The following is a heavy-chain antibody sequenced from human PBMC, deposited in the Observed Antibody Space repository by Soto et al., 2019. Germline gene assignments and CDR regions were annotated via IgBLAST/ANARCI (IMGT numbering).Heavy chain of an antibody. CDR1: GFTFRNYA. V-gene: IGHV3-23*01. CDR2: ISGSSGST. Sequence: GGSLRLSCAASGFTFRNYAMSWVRQAPGKGLEWVSTISGSSGSTYYADSVKGRFTISRDNSKNTLFLQMNSLRAGDTALYYCANNVPSPNYHDSSNYIYYFETWGQGTLVTVSS. CDR3: ANNVPSPNYHDSSNYIYYFET. D-gene: IGHD3-22*01. J-gene: IGHJ4*02.